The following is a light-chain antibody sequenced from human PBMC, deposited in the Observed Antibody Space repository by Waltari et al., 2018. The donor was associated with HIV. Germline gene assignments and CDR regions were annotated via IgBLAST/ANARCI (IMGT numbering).Light chain of an antibody. J-gene: IGKJ2*01. CDR1: QSISSW. CDR2: KAS. Sequence: DIQMPQSPSTLSASVGDSVTITCRASQSISSWLAWYQQKPGKAPKLLIYKASSLESGVPSRFSGSGSGTEFTLTISSLQPDDFATYYCQQYNSSPDTFGQGTKLEIK. V-gene: IGKV1-5*03. CDR3: QQYNSSPDT.